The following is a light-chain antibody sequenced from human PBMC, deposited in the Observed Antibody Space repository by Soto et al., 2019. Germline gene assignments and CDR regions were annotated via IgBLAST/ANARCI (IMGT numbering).Light chain of an antibody. V-gene: IGLV2-14*01. J-gene: IGLJ2*01. Sequence: QSALTQPASVSGSPGQSITISCTGTSSDVGGHDSVSWYKQHPGKAPQLLIYDVSNRPSGVSNRFSGSKSGISASLTISGLQAEDEADYYCSSYTSSTTSVVFGGGTKLTVL. CDR1: SSDVGGHDS. CDR3: SSYTSSTTSVV. CDR2: DVS.